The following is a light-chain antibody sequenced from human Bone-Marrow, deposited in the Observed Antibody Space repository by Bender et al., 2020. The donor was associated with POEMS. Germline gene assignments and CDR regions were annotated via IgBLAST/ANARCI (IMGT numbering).Light chain of an antibody. V-gene: IGLV3-21*03. Sequence: SYVVTQSPSMSVAPGKTARITCGGNNIRSKSVHWYQQKPGQAPVLVVYDDNERPSGIPERFSGSNSGNTATLTISTVDAGDEADYYCQVWDRPSEHVVFGGGTKLTVL. CDR3: QVWDRPSEHVV. CDR1: NIRSKS. CDR2: DDN. J-gene: IGLJ2*01.